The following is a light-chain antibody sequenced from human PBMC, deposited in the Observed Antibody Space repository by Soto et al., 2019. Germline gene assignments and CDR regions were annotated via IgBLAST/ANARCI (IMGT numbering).Light chain of an antibody. CDR3: QQRSNWPRT. J-gene: IGKJ3*01. V-gene: IGKV3-11*01. CDR1: QSVSSY. CDR2: DAS. Sequence: EIVLTQSPATLSLSPGERATLPCRASQSVSSYLAWYQQRPGQAPRLLIYDASNRATGIPVRFSGSGSGTDFTLTISSLEPEDCAVYYCQQRSNWPRTFGPGTKVDIK.